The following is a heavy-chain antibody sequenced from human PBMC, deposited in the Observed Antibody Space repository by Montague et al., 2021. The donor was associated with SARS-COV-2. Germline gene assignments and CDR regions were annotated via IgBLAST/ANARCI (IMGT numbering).Heavy chain of an antibody. Sequence: SETLSLTCSVSGGSITDRTYYWGCIRQSPGKGLEWIGAINYSGTTYYNPSLKSRVTISLDTAKNQFSLKMTSVTAADTAVYYCARRWGIAAAGNWGQGTLVTVS. CDR1: GGSITDRTYY. J-gene: IGHJ4*02. CDR2: INYSGTT. D-gene: IGHD6-13*01. V-gene: IGHV4-39*01. CDR3: ARRWGIAAAGN.